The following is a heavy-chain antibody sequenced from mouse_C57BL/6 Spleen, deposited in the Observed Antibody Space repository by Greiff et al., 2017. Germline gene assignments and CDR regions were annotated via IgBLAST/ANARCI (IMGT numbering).Heavy chain of an antibody. D-gene: IGHD2-1*01. CDR2: IYPGSGNT. CDR3: ARRTLLHAMDY. Sequence: QVQLQQSGPELVKPGASVKISCKASGYSFTSYDIHWVKQRPGQGLEWIGWIYPGSGNTKYNEKFKGKATLTADTSSSTAYMQLSSLTSEDSAVYYCARRTLLHAMDYWGQGTSVTVSS. CDR1: GYSFTSYD. J-gene: IGHJ4*01. V-gene: IGHV1-66*01.